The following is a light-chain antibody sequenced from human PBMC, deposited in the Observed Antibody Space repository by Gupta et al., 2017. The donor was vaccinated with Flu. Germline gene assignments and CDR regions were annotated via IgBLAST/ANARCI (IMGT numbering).Light chain of an antibody. CDR1: QRISSW. Sequence: PSSVSASVGDRVTITCRASQRISSWLAWYQQKPGKAPKLLIYDASSLQSGVPSRFSGSGSGTDFSLTISSLQPEDFATYYCPQANSSPYTFGQGTKLEIK. CDR2: DAS. CDR3: PQANSSPYT. J-gene: IGKJ2*01. V-gene: IGKV1-12*01.